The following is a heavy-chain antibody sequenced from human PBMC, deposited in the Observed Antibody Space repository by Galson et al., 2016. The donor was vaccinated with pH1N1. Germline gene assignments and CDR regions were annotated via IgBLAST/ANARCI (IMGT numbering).Heavy chain of an antibody. CDR1: GYSLTNYR. V-gene: IGHV5-51*01. CDR3: ASTRPQFRYFDWQKPHSSDY. D-gene: IGHD3-9*01. CDR2: IYLSDSHT. J-gene: IGHJ4*02. Sequence: QSGAEVKKPGESLRISCEGFGYSLTNYRIVWVRQMPGKGLEWMGIIYLSDSHTTYSPSFQGQVTISADKSISTAYLERSSLKASDTATYYCASTRPQFRYFDWQKPHSSDYWGQGTLVTVSS.